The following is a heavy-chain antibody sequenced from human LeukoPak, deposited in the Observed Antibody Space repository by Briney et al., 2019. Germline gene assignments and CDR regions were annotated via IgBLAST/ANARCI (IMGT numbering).Heavy chain of an antibody. CDR2: ISGSGGST. D-gene: IGHD1-26*01. CDR1: GFNFSNYA. Sequence: GGSLRLSCAASGFNFSNYAMSWVRQAPGKGLEWVSVISGSGGSTYYADSVKGRFTISRDNSKNTLYLQMNSLRAEDTAVYYCAKDHSGSYYEGGYWGQGTLVTVSS. V-gene: IGHV3-23*01. J-gene: IGHJ4*02. CDR3: AKDHSGSYYEGGY.